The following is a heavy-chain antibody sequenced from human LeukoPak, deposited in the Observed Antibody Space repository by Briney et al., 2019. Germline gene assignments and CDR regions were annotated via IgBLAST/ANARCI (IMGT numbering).Heavy chain of an antibody. Sequence: GRSLRLSCAASGFTFSSYGMHWVRQAPGKGLEWVAVISYDGSNKYYADSVKGRFTISRDNSKNTLYLQMNSLRAEDTAVYYCAKDRDTRLGDYMDVWGKGTTVTVSS. CDR2: ISYDGSNK. CDR3: AKDRDTRLGDYMDV. V-gene: IGHV3-30*18. J-gene: IGHJ6*03. D-gene: IGHD3-16*01. CDR1: GFTFSSYG.